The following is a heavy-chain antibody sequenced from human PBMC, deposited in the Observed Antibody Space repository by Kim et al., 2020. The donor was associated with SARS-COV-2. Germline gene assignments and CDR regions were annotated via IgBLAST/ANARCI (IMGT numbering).Heavy chain of an antibody. D-gene: IGHD5-12*01. Sequence: GGSLRLSCAACGFTFSSYGMHWVRQAPGKGLEWVAVISYDGSNKYYADSVKGRFTISRDNSKNTLYLQMNSLRAEDTAVYYCAKDFLGSGSRRAFDIWGQGTMVTVSS. CDR3: AKDFLGSGSRRAFDI. J-gene: IGHJ3*02. V-gene: IGHV3-30*18. CDR2: ISYDGSNK. CDR1: GFTFSSYG.